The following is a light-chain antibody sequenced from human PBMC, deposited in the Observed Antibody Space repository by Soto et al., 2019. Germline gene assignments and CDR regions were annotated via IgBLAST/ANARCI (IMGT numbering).Light chain of an antibody. Sequence: DIQMTQSPSSLSASVGDRVTITCRASQSISSYLNWYQQKPGKAPKLLIYAASSLQSGVPSMFSGSGSGTDFSLTISSRQPVDFATYYCQQSYSTLTFGPGTKVDIK. V-gene: IGKV1-39*01. CDR1: QSISSY. J-gene: IGKJ3*01. CDR2: AAS. CDR3: QQSYSTLT.